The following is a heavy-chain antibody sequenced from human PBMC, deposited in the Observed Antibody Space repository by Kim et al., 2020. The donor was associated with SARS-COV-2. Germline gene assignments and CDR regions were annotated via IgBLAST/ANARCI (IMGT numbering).Heavy chain of an antibody. CDR3: ARDGWYSSSWYRLLDAFDI. D-gene: IGHD6-13*01. V-gene: IGHV3-30*04. CDR1: GFTFSSYA. Sequence: GGSLRLSCAASGFTFSSYAMHWVRQAPGKGLEWVAVISYDGSNKYYVYSVKGRFTISRDNSKNTLYLQMNSLRAEDTAVYYCARDGWYSSSWYRLLDAFDIWGQGTMVTVSS. CDR2: ISYDGSNK. J-gene: IGHJ3*02.